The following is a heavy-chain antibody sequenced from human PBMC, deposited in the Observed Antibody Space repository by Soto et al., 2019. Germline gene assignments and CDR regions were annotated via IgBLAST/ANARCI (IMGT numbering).Heavy chain of an antibody. J-gene: IGHJ4*02. D-gene: IGHD3-10*01. CDR3: AREEYYYGSGAFFDY. CDR2: IIPILGIA. V-gene: IGHV1-69*04. Sequence: GASVKVSCKASGGTFSSYTISWVRQAPGQGLEWMGRIIPILGIANYAQKFQGRVTITADKSTSTAYVELSSLRSEDTAVYYCAREEYYYGSGAFFDYWGQGTLVTV. CDR1: GGTFSSYT.